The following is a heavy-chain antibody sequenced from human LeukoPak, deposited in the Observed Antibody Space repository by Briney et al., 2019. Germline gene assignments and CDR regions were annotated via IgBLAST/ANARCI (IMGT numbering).Heavy chain of an antibody. CDR2: IYYSGST. V-gene: IGHV4-59*01. Sequence: SETLSLTCTVSGGSISNYYWSWIRQPPGKGLEWIGYIYYSGSTNYNPSLKSRVTISVDTSKNQFSLKLSSVTAADTAVYYCARRARYGDYYFDYWGQGTLVTVSS. D-gene: IGHD4-17*01. J-gene: IGHJ4*02. CDR3: ARRARYGDYYFDY. CDR1: GGSISNYY.